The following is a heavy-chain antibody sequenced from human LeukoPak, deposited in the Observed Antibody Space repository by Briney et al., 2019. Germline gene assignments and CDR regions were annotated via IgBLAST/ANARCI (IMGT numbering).Heavy chain of an antibody. CDR2: IYYSGST. D-gene: IGHD3-3*01. V-gene: IGHV4-39*01. CDR1: GGSISSSSYY. J-gene: IGHJ6*03. Sequence: PSETLSLTCTVSGGSISSSSYYWGWIRQPPGKGLEWIGSIYYSGSTYYNPSLKSRVTISVDTSKNQFSLKLSSVTAADTAVYYCARGTGREANDFWSGYPFYYYYYYMDVWGKGTTVTVSS. CDR3: ARGTGREANDFWSGYPFYYYYYYMDV.